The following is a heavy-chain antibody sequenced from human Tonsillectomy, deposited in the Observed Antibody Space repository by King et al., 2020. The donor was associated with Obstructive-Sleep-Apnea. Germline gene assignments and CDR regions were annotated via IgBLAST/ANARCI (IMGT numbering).Heavy chain of an antibody. V-gene: IGHV3-23*04. CDR1: GLTFSSYA. Sequence: VQLVESGGGLVQPGGSLRLSCAASGLTFSSYAMSWVRQAPGKGLEWVSAISGSGGSTHYADSVKGRFTISRDNSKSTLYLQMNSLRAEDTAVYYCAKVETAAAHYYYYGMDVWGQGTTVTVSS. CDR3: AKVETAAAHYYYYGMDV. J-gene: IGHJ6*02. D-gene: IGHD6-13*01. CDR2: ISGSGGST.